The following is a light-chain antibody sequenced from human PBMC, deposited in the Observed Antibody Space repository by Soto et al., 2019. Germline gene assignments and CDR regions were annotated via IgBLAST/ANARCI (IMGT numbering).Light chain of an antibody. CDR3: QQYKTYST. CDR2: KAS. V-gene: IGKV1-5*03. J-gene: IGKJ1*01. Sequence: DIQMPPSPSTLSASVGDVVTITCRATQTISTSLAWYQQIPGRAPKLLIYKASILDTGPQSRFSGSGSGTEFTLTISSLKPDDFETYYRQQYKTYSTCGQGTKVDIK. CDR1: QTISTS.